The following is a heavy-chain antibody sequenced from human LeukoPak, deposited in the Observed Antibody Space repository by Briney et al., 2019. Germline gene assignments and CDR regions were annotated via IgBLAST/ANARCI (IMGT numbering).Heavy chain of an antibody. D-gene: IGHD3-22*01. J-gene: IGHJ4*02. V-gene: IGHV1-69*05. CDR2: IIPIFGTA. Sequence: GSSVKVSCKASGGTFSSYAISWVRQAPGQGLEWMGGIIPIFGTANYAQKFQGRVTITTDESTSTAYMELSSLRSEDTAVYYCASSRSNYYDSSGPQTFDYWGQGTLATVSS. CDR3: ASSRSNYYDSSGPQTFDY. CDR1: GGTFSSYA.